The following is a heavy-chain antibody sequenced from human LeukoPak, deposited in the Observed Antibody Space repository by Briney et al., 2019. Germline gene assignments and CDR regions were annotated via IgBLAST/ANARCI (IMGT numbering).Heavy chain of an antibody. J-gene: IGHJ4*02. V-gene: IGHV3-30*02. D-gene: IGHD4-17*01. CDR1: GFSFSSYG. Sequence: GGSLRLSCAASGFSFSSYGMHWVRQAPGKGLEWVAVIWYDGSKKYYADSVKGRFIISRDNSESTLYLQMNSLRAEDTAVYYCAKDMNTVTTTFDYWGQGTLVTVSS. CDR2: IWYDGSKK. CDR3: AKDMNTVTTTFDY.